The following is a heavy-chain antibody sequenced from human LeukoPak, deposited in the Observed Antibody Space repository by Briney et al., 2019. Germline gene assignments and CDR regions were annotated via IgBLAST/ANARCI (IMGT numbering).Heavy chain of an antibody. J-gene: IGHJ4*02. CDR1: GYSFASYW. Sequence: GESLKISCKGSGYSFASYWIAWVRQMPRKGLEWMGIIYPGDSDTKYSPSFQGQATISADKSISTAYLQWSSLKASDTAMYYCARSTSNIAARPFDYWGQGTLVTVSS. CDR3: ARSTSNIAARPFDY. D-gene: IGHD6-6*01. V-gene: IGHV5-51*01. CDR2: IYPGDSDT.